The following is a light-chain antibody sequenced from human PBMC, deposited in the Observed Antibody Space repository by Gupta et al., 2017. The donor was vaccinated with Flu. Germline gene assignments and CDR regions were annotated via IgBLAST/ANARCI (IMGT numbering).Light chain of an antibody. J-gene: IGKJ4*01. CDR1: QSVLYDSNNKNY. V-gene: IGKV4-1*01. Sequence: DVVLTQSTDSLAVSLGERATINCKSSQSVLYDSNNKNYLAWYQQKPGQSPKLLISWASDRESGVPERFSGSGSGTDFTLTITNLQAEDVAFYFCQQHYSTPLTFGGGTKVEIK. CDR2: WAS. CDR3: QQHYSTPLT.